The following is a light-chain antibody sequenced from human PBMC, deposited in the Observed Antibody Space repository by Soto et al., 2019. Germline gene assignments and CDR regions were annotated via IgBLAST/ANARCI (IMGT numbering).Light chain of an antibody. CDR1: GSDVGDY. V-gene: IGLV2-8*01. J-gene: IGLJ1*01. Sequence: QSALTQPPSASGSPGQSVTISCTGTGSDVGDYVSWYQQHPGKAPKLMIYEVSKRPSGVPDRLSGSKSGNTASLTVSGLQAEDEANYYCSSYTGSSYVFGTGTKLTVL. CDR3: SSYTGSSYV. CDR2: EVS.